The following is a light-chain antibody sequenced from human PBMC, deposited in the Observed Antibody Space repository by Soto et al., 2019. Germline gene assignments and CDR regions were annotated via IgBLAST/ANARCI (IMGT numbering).Light chain of an antibody. CDR2: DAS. CDR1: QSINNY. Sequence: EIVLTQSPATLSLSPGERATLSCRASQSINNYLAWYQQKPGQTPRLLIYDASYRATGIPARFSGSGSGTDFXLXXXSLXXXXXAXXYCQQXSNWQITFGGGXKVDIK. V-gene: IGKV3-11*01. J-gene: IGKJ4*01. CDR3: QQXSNWQIT.